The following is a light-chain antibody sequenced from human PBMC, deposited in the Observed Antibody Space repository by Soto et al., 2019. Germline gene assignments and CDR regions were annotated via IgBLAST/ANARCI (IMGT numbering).Light chain of an antibody. CDR3: QQYGGSTRF. CDR2: GTS. CDR1: QSLSSNS. V-gene: IGKV3-20*01. Sequence: EIVLTQSPVTLSVSPGERATLSCRASQSLSSNSLAWYQQKPGQAPRLLIFGTSRRATAIPARFSGSGSGTDFTLTISRLEPEDFAVYYCQQYGGSTRFFGGGTKVEIK. J-gene: IGKJ4*01.